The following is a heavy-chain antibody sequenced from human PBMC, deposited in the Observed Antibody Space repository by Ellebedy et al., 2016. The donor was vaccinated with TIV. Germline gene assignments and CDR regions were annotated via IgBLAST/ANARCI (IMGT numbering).Heavy chain of an antibody. CDR3: AKRVTMVREVITYYHYAMDV. D-gene: IGHD3-10*01. CDR2: IYSGGNT. J-gene: IGHJ6*02. Sequence: GESLKISCAASGLTFSSYAMSWVRQAPGKGLEWVSVIYSGGNTYYADSVKGRFTISRDNSKNTLYLQMNSLRGEDTAVYYCAKRVTMVREVITYYHYAMDVWGQGTTVTVSS. V-gene: IGHV3-23*03. CDR1: GLTFSSYA.